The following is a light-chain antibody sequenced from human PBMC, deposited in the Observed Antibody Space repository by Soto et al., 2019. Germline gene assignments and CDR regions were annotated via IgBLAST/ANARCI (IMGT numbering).Light chain of an antibody. J-gene: IGKJ1*01. CDR1: QSISNN. V-gene: IGKV3-15*01. CDR3: QQYTNWLT. Sequence: EIVMTQSTATLSVSPGERATLSCRASQSISNNLAWYHQRPCQAPRLLIYGASTKATGIPARFSGSGSETEFTLSISSLQSEQFAVYYCQQYTNWLTFGQGTSVEIK. CDR2: GAS.